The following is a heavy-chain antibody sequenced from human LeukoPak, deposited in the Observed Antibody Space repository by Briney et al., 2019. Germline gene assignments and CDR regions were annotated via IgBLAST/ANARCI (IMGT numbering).Heavy chain of an antibody. CDR3: AREGYASGTRYGMDV. J-gene: IGHJ6*02. V-gene: IGHV3-33*01. Sequence: TGGSLRLSCAASGFTFRNYGMHWVRQAPGKGLEWVAVIWYDGTNKYYADSVKGRFTISRDSSKNTLYLQMNSLRAEDTAVYYCAREGYASGTRYGMDVWGQGTTVTVSS. D-gene: IGHD3-10*01. CDR1: GFTFRNYG. CDR2: IWYDGTNK.